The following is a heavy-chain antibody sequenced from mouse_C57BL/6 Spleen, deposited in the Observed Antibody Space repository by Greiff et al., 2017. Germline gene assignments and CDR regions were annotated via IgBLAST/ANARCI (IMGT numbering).Heavy chain of an antibody. Sequence: EVKLMESGPGLVKPSQSLSLTCSVTGYSITSGYYWNWIRQFPGNKLEWMGYISYDGSNNYNPSLKNRISITRDTSKNQFFLKLNSVTTEDTATXYCARGGDGSPYYAMDYWGQGTSVTVSS. V-gene: IGHV3-6*01. J-gene: IGHJ4*01. D-gene: IGHD1-1*01. CDR2: ISYDGSN. CDR1: GYSITSGYY. CDR3: ARGGDGSPYYAMDY.